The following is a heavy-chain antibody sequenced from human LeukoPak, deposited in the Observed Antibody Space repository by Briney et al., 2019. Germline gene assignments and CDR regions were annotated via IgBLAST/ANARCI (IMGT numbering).Heavy chain of an antibody. V-gene: IGHV4-59*13. D-gene: IGHD2/OR15-2a*01. Sequence: NPSETLSLTCTVSGGSIRGYYWSWIRQPPGKGLEWIGYMYYSGSFNYNPSLKSRVTISGDTSKNHLSLNLIYVIAADTAVYYCARAPFTGDAFDIWGQGTMVTVSS. J-gene: IGHJ3*02. CDR1: GGSIRGYY. CDR2: MYYSGSF. CDR3: ARAPFTGDAFDI.